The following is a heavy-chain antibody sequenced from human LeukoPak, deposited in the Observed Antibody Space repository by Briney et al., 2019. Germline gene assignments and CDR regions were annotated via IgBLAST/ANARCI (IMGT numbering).Heavy chain of an antibody. CDR2: IIPIFGTA. V-gene: IGHV1-69*05. D-gene: IGHD3-22*01. J-gene: IGHJ4*02. Sequence: SVKVSCKASGGTFSSYAISWVRQAPGQGLEWMGRIIPIFGTANYAQKFQGRVTITTDESTSTAYMELSSLRSEDTAVYYCAREGSSGYYFDYWGQGTLVTVSS. CDR1: GGTFSSYA. CDR3: AREGSSGYYFDY.